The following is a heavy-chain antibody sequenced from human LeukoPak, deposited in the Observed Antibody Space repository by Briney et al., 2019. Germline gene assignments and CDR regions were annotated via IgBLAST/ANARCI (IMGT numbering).Heavy chain of an antibody. D-gene: IGHD3-10*01. CDR3: AKDFWALGGSNDY. Sequence: SVISGSGGSTYYAASVKGRFTISRDNSKNTLYLQMNSLRAEDTAAYFCAKDFWALGGSNDYWX. J-gene: IGHJ4*01. CDR2: ISGSGGST. V-gene: IGHV3-23*01.